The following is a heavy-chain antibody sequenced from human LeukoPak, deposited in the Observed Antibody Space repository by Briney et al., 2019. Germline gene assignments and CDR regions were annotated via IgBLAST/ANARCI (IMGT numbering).Heavy chain of an antibody. CDR3: ARHEPYNSGSHYDY. V-gene: IGHV3-23*01. J-gene: IGHJ4*02. CDR1: RTTFSNYA. CDR2: ITGSGTT. Sequence: LWGVLRLSCAASRTTFSNYAMTWVRQAPGKGLEWISAITGSGTTFYADSVKGRFTISRDNSKNTLDLQMISLRAEDTAMYYCARHEPYNSGSHYDYWGQGTLVAVSS. D-gene: IGHD3-10*01.